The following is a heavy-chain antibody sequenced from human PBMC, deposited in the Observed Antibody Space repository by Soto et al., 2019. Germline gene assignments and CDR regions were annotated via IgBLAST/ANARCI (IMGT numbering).Heavy chain of an antibody. J-gene: IGHJ5*02. V-gene: IGHV1-69*13. CDR3: ARESGDAQSWFDP. CDR1: GGTFSSYS. D-gene: IGHD2-21*02. CDR2: IIPIFGTA. Sequence: SVKVSCKASGGTFSSYSISWVRQAPGQGLEWMGGIIPIFGTANYAQKFQGRVTITADESTSTAYMELSSLRSEDTAVYYCARESGDAQSWFDPWGQGTLVTVSS.